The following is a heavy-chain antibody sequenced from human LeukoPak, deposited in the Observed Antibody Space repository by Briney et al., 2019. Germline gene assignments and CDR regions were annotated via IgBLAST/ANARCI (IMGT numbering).Heavy chain of an antibody. CDR1: GVTFSSYG. Sequence: PGRSLRLSCAASGVTFSSYGMHWVRQAPGKGLEWVAVISYDGSNKYYADSVKGRFTISRDNSKNTLYLQMNSLRAEDTAVYYCAKDHRNGDYDIGYWGQGTLVTVSS. D-gene: IGHD4-17*01. V-gene: IGHV3-30*18. CDR3: AKDHRNGDYDIGY. J-gene: IGHJ4*02. CDR2: ISYDGSNK.